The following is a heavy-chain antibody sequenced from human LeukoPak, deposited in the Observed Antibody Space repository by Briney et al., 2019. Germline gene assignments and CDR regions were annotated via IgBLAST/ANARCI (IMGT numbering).Heavy chain of an antibody. CDR3: ARTMVRGLAYGMDV. CDR2: IYSAGST. CDR1: GFTVSSNS. Sequence: PGRSLRLSCAASGFTVSSNSMTWVRQAPGKGLQWVSVIYSAGSTYYADSVKGRFTISRDNSKNTLFLQMNSLRAEDAAVYYCARTMVRGLAYGMDVWGQGTTVTVSS. J-gene: IGHJ6*02. D-gene: IGHD3-10*01. V-gene: IGHV3-66*01.